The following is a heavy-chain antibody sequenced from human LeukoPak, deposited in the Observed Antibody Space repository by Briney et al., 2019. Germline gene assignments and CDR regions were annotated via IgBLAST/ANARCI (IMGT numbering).Heavy chain of an antibody. CDR2: VYYSGST. CDR3: AATMVRGVHTHFDY. V-gene: IGHV4-59*08. CDR1: GGSIANYY. D-gene: IGHD3-10*01. J-gene: IGHJ4*02. Sequence: SETLSLTCTVSGGSIANYYWSWIRQPPGKGLEWIGYVYYSGSTNYNPSLKSRVTISVDTSKNQFSLKLSSVTAADTAVYYCAATMVRGVHTHFDYWGQGTLVTVSS.